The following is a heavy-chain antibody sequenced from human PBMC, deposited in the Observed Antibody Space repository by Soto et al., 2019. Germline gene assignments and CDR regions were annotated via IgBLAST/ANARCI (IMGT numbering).Heavy chain of an antibody. CDR2: IYPGDSDT. V-gene: IGHV5-51*01. CDR3: ARRGYSGYPNDAFDI. D-gene: IGHD5-12*01. Sequence: GESLKISCKGSGYSFTSYWIGWVRQMPGKGLEWMGIIYPGDSDTRYSPSFQGQVTISADKSISTAYLQWSSLKASDTAMYYCARRGYSGYPNDAFDIWGQGTMVTVSS. J-gene: IGHJ3*02. CDR1: GYSFTSYW.